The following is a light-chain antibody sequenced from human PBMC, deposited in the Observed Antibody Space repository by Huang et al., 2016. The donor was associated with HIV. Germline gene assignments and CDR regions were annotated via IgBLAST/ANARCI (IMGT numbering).Light chain of an antibody. J-gene: IGKJ3*01. CDR2: DAS. Sequence: DIQMTQSPSSLSASVGDRVSITCQASQDISNYLNWYQQKPGKAPKLLSYDASNLETGVPSRFSGSGSGTDFTFTISSLQPEDIATYYCQQYDNLPVTFGPGTIVEIK. CDR3: QQYDNLPVT. CDR1: QDISNY. V-gene: IGKV1-33*01.